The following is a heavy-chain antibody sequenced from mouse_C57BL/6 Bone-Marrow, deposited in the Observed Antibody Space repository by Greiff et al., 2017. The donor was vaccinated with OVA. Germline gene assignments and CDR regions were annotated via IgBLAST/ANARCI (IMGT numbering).Heavy chain of an antibody. V-gene: IGHV1-69*01. Sequence: QVQLQQSGAELVMPGASVKLSCKASGYTFTSYWMHWVKQRPGQGLEWIGEIDPSDSYTNYNQKFKGKSTLTVDKSSSTAYMQLSSLTSEDSAVYYCARRRSRYWFAYWGQGTLVTVSA. CDR2: IDPSDSYT. J-gene: IGHJ3*01. CDR3: ARRRSRYWFAY. D-gene: IGHD6-2*01. CDR1: GYTFTSYW.